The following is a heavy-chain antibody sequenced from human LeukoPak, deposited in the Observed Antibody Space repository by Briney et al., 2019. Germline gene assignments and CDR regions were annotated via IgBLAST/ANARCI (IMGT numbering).Heavy chain of an antibody. V-gene: IGHV3-21*04. Sequence: GGSLRVSCAASGFTFTSYSMNWVRQAPGKGLELVSSISSSSSYIYYADSVKGRFTISRDNVKNSLYLQMNSLRAEDTAFYYCAKDHGSGSYYNLPDYWGQGTLVTVSS. CDR3: AKDHGSGSYYNLPDY. D-gene: IGHD3-10*01. CDR1: GFTFTSYS. J-gene: IGHJ4*02. CDR2: ISSSSSYI.